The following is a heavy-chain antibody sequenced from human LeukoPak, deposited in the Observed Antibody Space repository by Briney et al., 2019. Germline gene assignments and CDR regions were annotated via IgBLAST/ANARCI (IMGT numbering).Heavy chain of an antibody. CDR3: ARLSYDGEGY. V-gene: IGHV1-18*01. D-gene: IGHD3-10*01. J-gene: IGHJ4*02. CDR1: GYTFTTYG. Sequence: GASVTVSCKTSGYTFTTYGISWVRQAPGQGLEYMGWISAFTGNTSYAQKFQGRVAMTMDTSTSTVEMELRSLKYDDTAVYFCARLSYDGEGYWGQGTLVTVSS. CDR2: ISAFTGNT.